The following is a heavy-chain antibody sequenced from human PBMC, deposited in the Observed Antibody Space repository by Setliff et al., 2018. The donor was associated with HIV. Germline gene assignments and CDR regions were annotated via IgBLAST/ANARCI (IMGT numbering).Heavy chain of an antibody. Sequence: PSETLSLTCTVSGDSLSSHYWTWIRQPAGKGLEWIGRVYSSGNTNYNPSLKSRVTLSVDTSRNQFSLRLTSVTAADTAIYFCARGALSLTMTKLLSFFDSWGQGTQVTVSS. CDR1: GDSLSSHY. CDR3: ARGALSLTMTKLLSFFDS. D-gene: IGHD3-22*01. V-gene: IGHV4-4*07. CDR2: VYSSGNT. J-gene: IGHJ4*02.